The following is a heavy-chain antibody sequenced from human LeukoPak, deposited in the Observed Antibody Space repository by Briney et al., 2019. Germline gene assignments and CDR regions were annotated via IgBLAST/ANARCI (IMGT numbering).Heavy chain of an antibody. J-gene: IGHJ2*01. CDR2: ISSSSSYI. CDR1: GFTFSSYS. V-gene: IGHV3-21*01. D-gene: IGHD3-22*01. CDR3: ARGDDYYDSSGPPDL. Sequence: PGGSLRLSCAASGFTFSSYSMNWVRQAPGKGLEWVSSISSSSSYIYYADLVKGRFTISRDNAKNSLYLQMNSLRAEDTAVCYCARGDDYYDSSGPPDLWGRGTLVTVSS.